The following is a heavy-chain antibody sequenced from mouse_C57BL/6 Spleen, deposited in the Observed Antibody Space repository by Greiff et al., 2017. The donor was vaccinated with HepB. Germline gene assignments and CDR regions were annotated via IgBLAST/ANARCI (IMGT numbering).Heavy chain of an antibody. CDR3: TTSGLRPFCG. D-gene: IGHD2-4*01. V-gene: IGHV14-4*01. J-gene: IGHJ2*01. CDR1: GFNIKDDY. Sequence: VHVKQSGAELVRPGASVKLSCTASGFNIKDDYMHWVKQRPEQGLEWIGWIDPDNGDTEYASTFQSKATITADTSSNTAYLQLSSLTSEDTAVYYCTTSGLRPFCGWGQGTTLSVSS. CDR2: IDPDNGDT.